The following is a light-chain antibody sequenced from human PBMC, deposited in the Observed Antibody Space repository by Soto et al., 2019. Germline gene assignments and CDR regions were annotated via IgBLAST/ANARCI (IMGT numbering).Light chain of an antibody. CDR1: TSNIGAGYD. CDR3: ATWDDSLNGPV. V-gene: IGLV1-40*01. CDR2: GNT. Sequence: QSVLTQPPSVSGAPGQRVTISCIGSTSNIGAGYDVHWYQQFPGTAPKLLIHGNTNRPSGVPDRFSGSKSGTSASLAITGLQAEDEADYYCATWDDSLNGPVFGGGTKVTVL. J-gene: IGLJ2*01.